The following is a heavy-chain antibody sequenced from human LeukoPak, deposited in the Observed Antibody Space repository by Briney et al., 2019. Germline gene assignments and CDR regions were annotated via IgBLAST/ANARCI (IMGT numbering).Heavy chain of an antibody. D-gene: IGHD2-15*01. J-gene: IGHJ4*02. V-gene: IGHV4-4*07. Sequence: SETLSLTCTVSGGSISSYYWSWIRQPAGKGLEWIGRIYTSGSTNYNPSLKSRVTMSVDTSKNQFSLRLSSVTAADTAVYYCARGVCSGGSCYTYFDYWGQGTLVTVSS. CDR3: ARGVCSGGSCYTYFDY. CDR1: GGSISSYY. CDR2: IYTSGST.